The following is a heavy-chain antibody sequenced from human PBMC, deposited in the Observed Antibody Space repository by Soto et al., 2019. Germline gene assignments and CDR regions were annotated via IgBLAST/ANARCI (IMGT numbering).Heavy chain of an antibody. J-gene: IGHJ4*02. D-gene: IGHD5-18*01. CDR1: GFTFRSYE. CDR3: ATISRSRGYSYGARVDY. V-gene: IGHV3-48*03. Sequence: RRLSCAASGFTFRSYEMNWVRQAPGKGLEWVSYISSSGSTIYYADSVKGRFTISRDNAKNSLYLQMNSLRAEDTAVYYCATISRSRGYSYGARVDYWGQGTLVTVSS. CDR2: ISSSGSTI.